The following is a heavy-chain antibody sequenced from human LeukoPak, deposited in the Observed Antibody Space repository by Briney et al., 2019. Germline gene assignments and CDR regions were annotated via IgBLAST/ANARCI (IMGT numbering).Heavy chain of an antibody. D-gene: IGHD3-22*01. CDR2: ISSSSSYI. V-gene: IGHV3-21*01. CDR3: ARDRYYDSSGYYYFDY. Sequence: PGGSLRLSCAASGFTFSNYALSWVRQAPGKGLEWVSSISSSSSYIYYADSVKGRFTISRDNAKNSLYLQMNSLRAEDTAVYYCARDRYYDSSGYYYFDYWGQGTLVTVSS. J-gene: IGHJ4*02. CDR1: GFTFSNYA.